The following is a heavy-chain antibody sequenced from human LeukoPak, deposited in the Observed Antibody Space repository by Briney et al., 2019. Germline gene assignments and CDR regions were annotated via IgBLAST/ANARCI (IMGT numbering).Heavy chain of an antibody. CDR1: GFTFSSYA. J-gene: IGHJ4*02. Sequence: GGSLRLSCAASGFTFSSYAMTWVRQAPGKGLEWVSSISAASSYTYYTDSVKGRFTISRDNVKNSLSLQINRLRAEDTAVFYCAREIPTGRAFDYWGQGTLVTVSS. CDR2: ISAASSYT. D-gene: IGHD1-14*01. V-gene: IGHV3-21*01. CDR3: AREIPTGRAFDY.